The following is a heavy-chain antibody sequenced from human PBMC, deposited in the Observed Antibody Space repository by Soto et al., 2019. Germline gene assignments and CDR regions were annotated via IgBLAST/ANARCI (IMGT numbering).Heavy chain of an antibody. CDR2: ISYDGSNK. J-gene: IGHJ6*03. Sequence: GGSLRLSCAASGFTFSSYGMHWVRQAPGKGLEWVAVISYDGSNKYYADSVKGRFTISRDNSKNTLYLQMNSLRAEDTAVYYCAKASGSGSPWGYYYYYYMDVWGKGTTVTVSS. CDR3: AKASGSGSPWGYYYYYYMDV. V-gene: IGHV3-30*18. D-gene: IGHD3-10*01. CDR1: GFTFSSYG.